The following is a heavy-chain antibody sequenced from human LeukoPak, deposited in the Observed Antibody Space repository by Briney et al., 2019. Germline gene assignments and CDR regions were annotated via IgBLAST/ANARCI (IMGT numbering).Heavy chain of an antibody. J-gene: IGHJ6*02. CDR2: ISSSGSTI. CDR1: GCTFSSYE. Sequence: GGALTLSCAASGCTFSSYELNWVCQPPGKGRGRVSYISSSGSTIYYADYVKGGFTISRDNAKNSQYLQMMSMRAEDADVYDCSRYAGSGSYYKFFYYYGMDVWGQGTTVTVSS. D-gene: IGHD3-10*01. CDR3: SRYAGSGSYYKFFYYYGMDV. V-gene: IGHV3-48*03.